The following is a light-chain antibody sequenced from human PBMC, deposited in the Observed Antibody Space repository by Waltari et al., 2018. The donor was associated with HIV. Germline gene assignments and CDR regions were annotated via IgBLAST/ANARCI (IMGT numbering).Light chain of an antibody. CDR2: EVS. CDR1: SSDVGGYNY. CDR3: SSYTSSSVV. V-gene: IGLV2-14*01. Sequence: QSALTQPASVSGSPGQSITISCTGTSSDVGGYNYVSWYQQHPGKAPKLMIYEVSNWPSGVSNRFSGSKSGNTASLTISGLQAEDEADYYCSSYTSSSVVFGGGTKLTVL. J-gene: IGLJ2*01.